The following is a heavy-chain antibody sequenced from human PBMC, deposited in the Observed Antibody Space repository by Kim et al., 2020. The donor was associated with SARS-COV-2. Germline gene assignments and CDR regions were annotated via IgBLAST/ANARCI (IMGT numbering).Heavy chain of an antibody. V-gene: IGHV1-58*01. J-gene: IGHJ4*02. Sequence: SVKVSCKASGFTFTSSAVQWVRQARGQRLEWIGWIVVGSGNTNYAQKFQERVTITRDMSTSTAYMELSSLRSEDTAVYYCAATDLYYYGSGSRLDYWGQGTLVTVSS. CDR1: GFTFTSSA. CDR2: IVVGSGNT. CDR3: AATDLYYYGSGSRLDY. D-gene: IGHD3-10*01.